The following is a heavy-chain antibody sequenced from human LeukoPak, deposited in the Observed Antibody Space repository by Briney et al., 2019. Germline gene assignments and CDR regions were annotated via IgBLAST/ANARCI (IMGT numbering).Heavy chain of an antibody. CDR2: ISSSSSHI. V-gene: IGHV3-21*01. CDR1: GFTFSSYS. J-gene: IGHJ4*02. D-gene: IGHD3-9*01. CDR3: AREYYDILTGYSLDDY. Sequence: GGSLRLSCAASGFTFSSYSMNWVRQAPGKGLEWVSSISSSSSHIYYADSVKGRFTISRDNAKNSLYLQMNSLRAEDTAVYYCAREYYDILTGYSLDDYWGQGTLVTVSS.